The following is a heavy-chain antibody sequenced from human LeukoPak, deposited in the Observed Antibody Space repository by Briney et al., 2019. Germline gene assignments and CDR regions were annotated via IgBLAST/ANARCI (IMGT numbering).Heavy chain of an antibody. CDR1: GDSISSSSYY. V-gene: IGHV4-39*07. CDR2: IYYDGST. J-gene: IGHJ3*02. CDR3: ARGLNNRKSGRRFDVFEI. D-gene: IGHD1-14*01. Sequence: PSETLSLTCTVSGDSISSSSYYWGWIRQPPGKGLEWIGNIYYDGSTYYNPSLKSRVTISADTSKNQFSLRLTSVTAADTAVYYCARGLNNRKSGRRFDVFEIWGQGTMVTVSS.